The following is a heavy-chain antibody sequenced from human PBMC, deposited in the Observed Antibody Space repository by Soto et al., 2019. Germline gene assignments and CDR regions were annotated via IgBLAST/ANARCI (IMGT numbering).Heavy chain of an antibody. CDR3: ASTVTTHWYFDL. CDR2: IYYSGST. D-gene: IGHD4-17*01. V-gene: IGHV4-30-4*01. CDR1: GGSISSGDYY. J-gene: IGHJ2*01. Sequence: SETLSLTCTVSGGSISSGDYYWSWIRQPPGKGLEWIGYIYYSGSTYYNPSLKSRVTISVDTSKNQFSLKLSSVTATDTAVYYCASTVTTHWYFDLWGRGTLVTVSS.